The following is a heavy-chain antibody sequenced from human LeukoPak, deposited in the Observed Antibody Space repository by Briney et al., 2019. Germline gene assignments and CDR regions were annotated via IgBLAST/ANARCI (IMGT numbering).Heavy chain of an antibody. CDR3: ARGRGVVRIKGPHNWFDP. J-gene: IGHJ5*02. CDR1: GGSFSGYY. CDR2: INHSGST. V-gene: IGHV4-34*01. Sequence: SETLSLTCAVYGGSFSGYYWTWIRQPPGKGLEWIGEINHSGSTNYNPSLKSRVTISVDTSKNQFSLKLSSVTAADTAVYYCARGRGVVRIKGPHNWFDPWGQGTLVTVSS. D-gene: IGHD1-14*01.